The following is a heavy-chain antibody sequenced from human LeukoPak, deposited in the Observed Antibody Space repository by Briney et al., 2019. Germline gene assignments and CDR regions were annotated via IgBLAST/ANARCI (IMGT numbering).Heavy chain of an antibody. CDR1: GYTFTNYW. J-gene: IGHJ1*01. CDR3: ARRSDAEYFNH. CDR2: IYPGDSDT. Sequence: GESLKISCQGSGYTFTNYWIGWVRHMPGKGLEWMGIIYPGDSDTRYSPSFQGQVTISADKSISTAYLQWSSLKASDTAMYYCARRSDAEYFNHWGQGTLVSVSS. V-gene: IGHV5-51*01.